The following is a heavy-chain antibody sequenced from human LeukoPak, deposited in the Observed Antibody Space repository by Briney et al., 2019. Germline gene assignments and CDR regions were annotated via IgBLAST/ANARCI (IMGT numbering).Heavy chain of an antibody. CDR3: AKSGSYSEYYFDY. J-gene: IGHJ4*02. Sequence: PGGSLRLSCAASGFTFSSYAMSWVRQAPGKGLEWVSAISGSGGSTYYADSVKGRFTISRDNSKNTLCLQMNSLRAEDTAVYYCAKSGSYSEYYFDYWGQGTLVTVSS. CDR2: ISGSGGST. CDR1: GFTFSSYA. V-gene: IGHV3-23*01. D-gene: IGHD1-26*01.